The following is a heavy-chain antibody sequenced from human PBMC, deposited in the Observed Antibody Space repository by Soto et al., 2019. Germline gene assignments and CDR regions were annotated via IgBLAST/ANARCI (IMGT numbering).Heavy chain of an antibody. Sequence: EVQLVESGGGLVQPGGSLRLSCSASGFTFSSYDMHWVRQGTGKGLEWVSAIGTTGDTYYAGSVKGRFTISRENAKKSLYLQMNSLRAGDTAIYFCARAIGPTLFDYWGPGTLVTVSS. J-gene: IGHJ4*02. CDR2: IGTTGDT. CDR1: GFTFSSYD. D-gene: IGHD3-22*01. CDR3: ARAIGPTLFDY. V-gene: IGHV3-13*04.